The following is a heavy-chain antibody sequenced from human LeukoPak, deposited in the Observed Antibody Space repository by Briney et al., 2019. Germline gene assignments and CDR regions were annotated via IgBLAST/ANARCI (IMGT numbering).Heavy chain of an antibody. J-gene: IGHJ4*02. CDR1: GFIFSSYA. D-gene: IGHD4-17*01. CDR3: AKKDYAGFH. V-gene: IGHV3-23*01. Sequence: PRGSLRLSCAASGFIFSSYAMSWVRQAPGKGLEWVSSVGAGSSNTYYAHSVKGRFTISRDNSRSTLYLQMNSLRAEDTALYFCAKKDYAGFHWGQGNLVTVSS. CDR2: VGAGSSNT.